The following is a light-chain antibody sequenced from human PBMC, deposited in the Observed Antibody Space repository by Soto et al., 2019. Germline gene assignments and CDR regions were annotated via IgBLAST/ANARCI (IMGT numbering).Light chain of an antibody. J-gene: IGLJ3*02. Sequence: QLVLTQSSSASASLGSSVKVTCTLGSGHSSYIIAWHQQQPGKAPRYLMKLEGSGSYNKGSGVPDRFSGSSSGADRYLTISNLQFEDEADYYCETWDSNTRVFGGGTKLTVL. CDR2: LEGSGSY. CDR1: SGHSSYI. V-gene: IGLV4-60*02. CDR3: ETWDSNTRV.